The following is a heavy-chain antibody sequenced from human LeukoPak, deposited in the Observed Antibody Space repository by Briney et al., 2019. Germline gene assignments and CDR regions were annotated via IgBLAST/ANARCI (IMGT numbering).Heavy chain of an antibody. CDR3: ARGPNSGYGRFDY. J-gene: IGHJ4*02. CDR1: GGSISGYY. V-gene: IGHV4-59*01. Sequence: SETLSLTCTVSGGSISGYYWSWLRQPPGRGLEWIGYFYYSGSTNYNPSLKGPVTISVDTSKNQFSLKLSSVTAADTAVYYCARGPNSGYGRFDYWGQGTLVTVSS. D-gene: IGHD5-12*01. CDR2: FYYSGST.